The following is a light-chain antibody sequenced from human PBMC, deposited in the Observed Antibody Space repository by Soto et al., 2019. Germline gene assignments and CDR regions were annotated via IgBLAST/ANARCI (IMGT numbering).Light chain of an antibody. Sequence: DIQMTQSPSTLSGSVGDRVTITCRASQTISSWLAWYQQKPGKAPKILIYKASTLKSGVPSRFSGSGSGTEFTLTISSLQPDAFATYYCHHYNSYSEAFGQGTKVELK. CDR2: KAS. CDR1: QTISSW. CDR3: HHYNSYSEA. V-gene: IGKV1-5*03. J-gene: IGKJ1*01.